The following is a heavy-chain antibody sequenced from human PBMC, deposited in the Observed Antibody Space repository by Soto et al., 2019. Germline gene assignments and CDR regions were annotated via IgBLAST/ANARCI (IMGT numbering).Heavy chain of an antibody. CDR1: GFTFTSSA. CDR2: IVVGSGNT. D-gene: IGHD3-9*01. Sequence: ASVKVSCKASGFTFTSSAVQWVRQARGQRLEWIGWIVVGSGNTNYAQKFQERVTITRDMSTSTAYMELSSLRSEDTAVYYCAAAAHFDWLLSSWFDPWGQGTLVTVSS. V-gene: IGHV1-58*01. CDR3: AAAAHFDWLLSSWFDP. J-gene: IGHJ5*02.